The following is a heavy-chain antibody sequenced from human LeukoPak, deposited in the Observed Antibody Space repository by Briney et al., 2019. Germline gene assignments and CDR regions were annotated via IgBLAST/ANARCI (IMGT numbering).Heavy chain of an antibody. J-gene: IGHJ4*02. CDR1: GFTFSSYA. V-gene: IGHV3-23*01. CDR2: ISGSGGST. CDR3: AKATSHCSGGSCYSSSDY. D-gene: IGHD2-15*01. Sequence: EGSLTLSCAASGFTFSSYAMNWVRQPPRKGLEWVSGISGSGGSTYYADSVKGRFTISRDSPKYTLYLQMNSLRAEDTAVYYCAKATSHCSGGSCYSSSDYWGQGTLVTVSS.